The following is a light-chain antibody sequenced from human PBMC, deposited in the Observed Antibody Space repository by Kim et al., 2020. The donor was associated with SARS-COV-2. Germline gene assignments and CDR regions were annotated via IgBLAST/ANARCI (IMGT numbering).Light chain of an antibody. V-gene: IGKV1-39*01. CDR1: QSVSSS. CDR3: QQSYSTFYIT. J-gene: IGKJ5*01. Sequence: SVGDRVTITCRASQSVSSSLNWYQQMPGKVPRLIIYKASTLQSGVPSRFSGSGSGTVFTLTISSLQPEDFATYYCQQSYSTFYITFGQGTRLEIK. CDR2: KAS.